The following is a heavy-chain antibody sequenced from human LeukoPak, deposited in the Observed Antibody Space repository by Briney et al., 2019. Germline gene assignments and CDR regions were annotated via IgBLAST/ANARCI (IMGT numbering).Heavy chain of an antibody. Sequence: GGSLRLSCAASGFTFSSYSMNWVRQAPGKGLEWVSYISSSSSTIYYADSVKGRFTISRDNAKNSLYLQMNSLRDEDTAVYYCARPPQSLYSSGWDFDYWGQGTLVTVSS. CDR3: ARPPQSLYSSGWDFDY. V-gene: IGHV3-48*02. CDR1: GFTFSSYS. CDR2: ISSSSSTI. J-gene: IGHJ4*02. D-gene: IGHD6-19*01.